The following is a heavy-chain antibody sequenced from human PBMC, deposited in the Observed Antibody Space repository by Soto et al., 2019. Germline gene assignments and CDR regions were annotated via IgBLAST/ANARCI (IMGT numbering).Heavy chain of an antibody. CDR2: ISGGDGSGGNT. Sequence: GESLKISCAASGFTFSSYAMTWVRQAPGKGLEWVSVISGGDGSGGNTYYADSVKGRFTISRDNSNNTLYLQMNSLRAEDTAVYYCAKFPTLTSYYYMDVWGKGTTVTVSS. CDR3: AKFPTLTSYYYMDV. V-gene: IGHV3-23*01. CDR1: GFTFSSYA. J-gene: IGHJ6*03.